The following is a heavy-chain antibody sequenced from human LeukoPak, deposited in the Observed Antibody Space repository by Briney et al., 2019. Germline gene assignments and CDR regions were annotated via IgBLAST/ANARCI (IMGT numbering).Heavy chain of an antibody. CDR2: IYASGSA. Sequence: KPSETLSLTCTVSGGSISSYYWSWIRQPPGKGLEWIGYIYASGSANYHPSLKSRVTISLDTSENHVSLRLTSVTAEDTAVYYCAREAPGGSGWTYFDYWGQGSLVTVSS. CDR1: GGSISSYY. D-gene: IGHD6-19*01. V-gene: IGHV4-59*01. CDR3: AREAPGGSGWTYFDY. J-gene: IGHJ4*02.